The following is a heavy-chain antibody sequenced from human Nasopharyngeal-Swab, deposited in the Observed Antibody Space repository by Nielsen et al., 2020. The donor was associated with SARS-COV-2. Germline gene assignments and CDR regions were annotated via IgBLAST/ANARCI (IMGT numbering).Heavy chain of an antibody. J-gene: IGHJ4*02. CDR2: INAGNGDT. D-gene: IGHD6-6*01. V-gene: IGHV1-3*01. Sequence: ASVKVSCKVYGYSIISYAIHWVRQAPGQGLGWMGWINAGNGDTKYSQKFQDRVTFTRDTSADTAYMELSSLRSEDTAVYFCARHFYSRSSRLLYLDYWGQGTLVTVSS. CDR3: ARHFYSRSSRLLYLDY. CDR1: GYSIISYA.